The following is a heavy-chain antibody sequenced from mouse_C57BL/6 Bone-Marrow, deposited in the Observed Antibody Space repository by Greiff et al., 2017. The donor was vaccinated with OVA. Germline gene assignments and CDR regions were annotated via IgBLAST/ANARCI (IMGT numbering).Heavy chain of an antibody. Sequence: EVKLMESGPGLVKPSQTVFLTCTVTGISITTGNYRWSWIRQFPGNKLEWIGYIYYSGTITYNPSLTSRTTITRDTPKNQFFLEMNSLTAEDTATYYCARGYDYEHAMDYWGQGTSVTVSS. CDR2: IYYSGTI. CDR1: GISITTGNYR. D-gene: IGHD2-4*01. CDR3: ARGYDYEHAMDY. J-gene: IGHJ4*01. V-gene: IGHV3-5*01.